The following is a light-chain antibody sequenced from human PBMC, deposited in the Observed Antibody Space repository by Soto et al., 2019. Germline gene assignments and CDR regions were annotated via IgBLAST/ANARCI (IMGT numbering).Light chain of an antibody. CDR2: EGT. CDR3: SSYAGNNILI. Sequence: QSPLTQPPSASGAPGQSVTISCTGTSSDIGGYNSVSWYQQYPGKAPKLMIYEGTNRPSGVPDRFSGSKSGNTASLTVSGLQVEDEADYYCSSYAGNNILIFGGGTKLTV. CDR1: SSDIGGYNS. V-gene: IGLV2-8*01. J-gene: IGLJ2*01.